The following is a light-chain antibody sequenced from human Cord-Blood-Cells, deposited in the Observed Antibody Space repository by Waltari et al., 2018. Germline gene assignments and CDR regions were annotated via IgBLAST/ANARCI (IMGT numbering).Light chain of an antibody. J-gene: IGKJ2*01. Sequence: EIVLTQSPATLSLSPGERATLSCRASQSVSSYFAWYQQKPGQAPRHLIYDASNRATGIPGRFIGSWSGTDFTLTIRSLEPEDSSVYYCQQRSNWPMYTCGQGTKLEIK. V-gene: IGKV3-11*01. CDR3: QQRSNWPMYT. CDR1: QSVSSY. CDR2: DAS.